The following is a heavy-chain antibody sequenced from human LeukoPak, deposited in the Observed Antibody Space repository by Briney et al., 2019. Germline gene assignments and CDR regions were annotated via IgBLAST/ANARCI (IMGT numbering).Heavy chain of an antibody. CDR3: ARGDASSWYFFDY. J-gene: IGHJ4*02. D-gene: IGHD6-13*01. V-gene: IGHV3-33*01. Sequence: GRSLRLSCAASGFAFNTYAMHWVRQAPGKGLEWVTLIWHDGSHKFYIDSVRGRFTISRDNSKNTVYLQMNGLRAEDTAVYYCARGDASSWYFFDYWGQGTLVTVSS. CDR2: IWHDGSHK. CDR1: GFAFNTYA.